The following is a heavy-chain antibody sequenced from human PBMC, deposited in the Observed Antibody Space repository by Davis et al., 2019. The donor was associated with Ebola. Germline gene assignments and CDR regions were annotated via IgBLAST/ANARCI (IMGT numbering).Heavy chain of an antibody. V-gene: IGHV3-23*01. CDR2: IGTNSDT. CDR3: ARGRHDFWSGYYPLFHY. Sequence: GESLKISCVGSGFTFSTYAMIWVRQTPGKGLEWVSAIGTNSDTYYAESVKGRFTISRDNSKSTLYLQMNWLRAEDTAVYYCARGRHDFWSGYYPLFHYWGQGTLVTVSS. J-gene: IGHJ4*02. CDR1: GFTFSTYA. D-gene: IGHD3-3*01.